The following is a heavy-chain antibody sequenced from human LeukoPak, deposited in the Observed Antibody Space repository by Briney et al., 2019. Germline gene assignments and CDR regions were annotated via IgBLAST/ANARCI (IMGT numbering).Heavy chain of an antibody. V-gene: IGHV4-39*07. CDR3: ARGVYDYVWGSYRQGYYFDY. CDR1: GGSISSGGYY. J-gene: IGHJ4*02. CDR2: INHSGST. Sequence: SETLSLTCTVSGGSISSGGYYWSWIRQPPGKGLEWIGEINHSGSTNYNPSLKSRVTISVDTSKNQFSLKLSSVTAADTAVYYCARGVYDYVWGSYRQGYYFDYWGQGTLVTVSS. D-gene: IGHD3-16*02.